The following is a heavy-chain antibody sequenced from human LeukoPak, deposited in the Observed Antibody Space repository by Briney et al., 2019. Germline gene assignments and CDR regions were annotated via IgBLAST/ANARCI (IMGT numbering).Heavy chain of an antibody. CDR1: GGSITSRSFY. J-gene: IGHJ4*02. Sequence: SETLSLTCTVSGGSITSRSFYWGWIRQSPGKGLQWISSMYYSGSTYYNPSLKSRVTISVDTSKNQFSLKLSSVTAADTAVYYCARGSGIGGFDYWGQGTLVTVSS. D-gene: IGHD3-3*01. V-gene: IGHV4-39*07. CDR3: ARGSGIGGFDY. CDR2: MYYSGST.